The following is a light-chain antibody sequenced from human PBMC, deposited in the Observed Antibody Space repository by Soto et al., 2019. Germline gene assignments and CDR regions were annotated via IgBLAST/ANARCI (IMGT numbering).Light chain of an antibody. CDR1: SSNIGSNF. CDR3: AVWDDSMSCPA. J-gene: IGLJ2*01. CDR2: SNV. Sequence: QSVLTQPPSASGTPGQRVTISCSGSSSNIGSNFVYWYQQLPGTAPKLLIYSNVQRPSGVPDRFSASKSGTSASLAISGLRSEDEADYYCAVWDDSMSCPAFGGGTKLTVL. V-gene: IGLV1-47*02.